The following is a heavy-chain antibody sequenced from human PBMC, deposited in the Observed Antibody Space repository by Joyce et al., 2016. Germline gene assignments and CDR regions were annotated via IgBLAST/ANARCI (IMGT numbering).Heavy chain of an antibody. CDR1: GFAFDKHA. CDR2: ISSSGTNI. D-gene: IGHD1-26*01. J-gene: IGHJ2*01. V-gene: IGHV3-48*02. Sequence: EEQLVESGGGLIQPGGSLRVSCATSGFAFDKHALNWVRQAPGKGLEWGSQISSSGTNIYYADSVKGRFAVSRDNAKNSLFLQMNNLRDEDTAIYYCAREAPAWDEWYFDLWGRGTLVTVSS. CDR3: AREAPAWDEWYFDL.